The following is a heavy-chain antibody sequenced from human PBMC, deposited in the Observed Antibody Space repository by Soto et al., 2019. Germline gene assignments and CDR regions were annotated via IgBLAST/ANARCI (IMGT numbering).Heavy chain of an antibody. J-gene: IGHJ4*01. CDR3: ARARTRYFDY. CDR1: GYTFTSYG. Sequence: QVQLVQSGAEVKEPRASVKVSCKASGYTFTSYGITRVRRAPGQGLERMGWISAHKGNTDYAQKVQGRVIMPKDTSTSTAYMELRSLTSDDAAVYYCARARTRYFDYCGHGTLVTVSS. CDR2: ISAHKGNT. V-gene: IGHV1-18*01. D-gene: IGHD1-20*01.